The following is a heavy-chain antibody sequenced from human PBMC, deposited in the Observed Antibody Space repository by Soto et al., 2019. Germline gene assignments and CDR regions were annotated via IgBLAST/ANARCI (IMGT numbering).Heavy chain of an antibody. CDR3: ARELGYCSSTSCYPTGGMDV. V-gene: IGHV2-70*04. J-gene: IGHJ6*02. CDR1: GFSLSTSGMR. D-gene: IGHD2-2*01. CDR2: IDWDDDK. Sequence: YGPTLVNPTQTLTLTCTFSGFSLSTSGMRVSWIRQPPGKALEWLARIDWDDDKFYSTSLKTRLTISKDTSKNQVVLTMTNMDPVDTATYYCARELGYCSSTSCYPTGGMDVWGLGTTVISP.